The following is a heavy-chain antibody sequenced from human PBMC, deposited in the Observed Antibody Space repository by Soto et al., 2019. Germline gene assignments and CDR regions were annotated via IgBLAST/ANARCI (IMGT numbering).Heavy chain of an antibody. CDR2: IWYDGSNK. CDR3: ARGGVSARPDI. D-gene: IGHD6-6*01. J-gene: IGHJ1*01. CDR1: GFTFSHYA. V-gene: IGHV3-33*01. Sequence: QVQLVESGGGVVQPGRSLRLSCAASGFTFSHYAMHWVRQTPGKGLEWVAIIWYDGSNKYYTDSVKGRFTISRDNSKNPVYLQMNSLRVEDTAVYYWARGGVSARPDIWGQGTLVTVSS.